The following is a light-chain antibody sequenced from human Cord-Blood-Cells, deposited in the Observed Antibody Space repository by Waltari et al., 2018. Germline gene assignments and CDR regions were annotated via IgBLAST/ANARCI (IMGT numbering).Light chain of an antibody. Sequence: DIQMTQSPSSLSASVGDRVTITCRASQSISSYLNWYHQKPGKAPKLLIYAASSLQSGVPSRFSGSVSGTDFTLTISSLQPEDFATYYCQQSYSTLTFGGGTKVEIK. CDR1: QSISSY. J-gene: IGKJ4*01. CDR3: QQSYSTLT. CDR2: AAS. V-gene: IGKV1-39*01.